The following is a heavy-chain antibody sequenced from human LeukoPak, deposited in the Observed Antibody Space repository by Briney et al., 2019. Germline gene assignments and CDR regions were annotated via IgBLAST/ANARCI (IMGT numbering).Heavy chain of an antibody. V-gene: IGHV1-2*02. CDR2: INPNSGGT. CDR1: GYSFTGYY. J-gene: IGHJ3*02. D-gene: IGHD3-9*01. CDR3: ARDQSWFDAFDI. Sequence: ASVNVSRNSSGYSFTGYYMHWVRQPPGQGQEWMGWINPNSGGTNYAQKFQGRVTMTSDTSISTAYMELSRLRSDDTAVYYCARDQSWFDAFDIWGQGTMVTVSS.